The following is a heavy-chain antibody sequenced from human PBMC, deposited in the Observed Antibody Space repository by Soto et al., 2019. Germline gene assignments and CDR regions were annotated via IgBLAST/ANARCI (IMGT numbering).Heavy chain of an antibody. CDR3: AKLGYCSAGSCYGGYWFDP. CDR1: GGTLSSYA. D-gene: IGHD2-15*01. CDR2: IIPVFGTS. Sequence: QVQLVQSGDAVKKAGSSVKVSCKASGGTLSSYAVGWVRQAPGQGLEWMGEIIPVFGTSNYAQKFQGRVTLTADESTNTVYMELSSLRSEDTALYYCAKLGYCSAGSCYGGYWFDPWGQGTLVIVSS. V-gene: IGHV1-69*01. J-gene: IGHJ5*02.